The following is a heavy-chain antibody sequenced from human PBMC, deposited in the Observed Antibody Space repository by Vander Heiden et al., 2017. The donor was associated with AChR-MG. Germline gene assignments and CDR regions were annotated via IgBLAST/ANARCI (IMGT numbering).Heavy chain of an antibody. Sequence: QVQLVPSGAEVTKPGASVQVSCKASGYTFTRYDINWVRQATGQGLEWMGWMNPNSGNTGYAQNFQGRVTMTRNNSISTAYMELSSLRSEDTAVYFCARGNVSPGSGSGSYVRYWGQGTLVTVSS. CDR1: GYTFTRYD. CDR2: MNPNSGNT. V-gene: IGHV1-8*01. CDR3: ARGNVSPGSGSGSYVRY. D-gene: IGHD3-10*01. J-gene: IGHJ4*02.